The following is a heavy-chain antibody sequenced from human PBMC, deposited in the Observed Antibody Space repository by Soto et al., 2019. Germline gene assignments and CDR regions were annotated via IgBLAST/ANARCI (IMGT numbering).Heavy chain of an antibody. CDR2: ISYDGSNK. V-gene: IGHV3-30*18. CDR1: GFTFSSYG. Sequence: QVQLVESGGGVVQPGRSLRLSCAASGFTFSSYGMHWVRQAPGKGLEWVAVISYDGSNKYYADSVKGRFTISRDNSKNTLYLQMNSLRAEDTAVYYCAKDGNAYWYFDLWGRGTLVTVSS. J-gene: IGHJ2*01. CDR3: AKDGNAYWYFDL.